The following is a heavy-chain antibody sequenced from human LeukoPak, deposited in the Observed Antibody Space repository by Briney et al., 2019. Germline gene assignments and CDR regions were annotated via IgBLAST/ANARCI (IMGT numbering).Heavy chain of an antibody. CDR3: ARLVWDTTMADGDIDS. J-gene: IGHJ4*02. Sequence: GESLRLSCAASGFTFSSYSMNWVRQAPGKGLEWVSSISSASTYIYYADSVKGRFTISRDNAKNSLYLQMNSLRAEDTAMYYCARLVWDTTMADGDIDSWGQGTLLIVSP. V-gene: IGHV3-21*01. D-gene: IGHD5-18*01. CDR1: GFTFSSYS. CDR2: ISSASTYI.